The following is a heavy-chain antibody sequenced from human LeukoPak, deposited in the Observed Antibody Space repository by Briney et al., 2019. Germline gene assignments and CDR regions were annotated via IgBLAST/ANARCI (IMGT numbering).Heavy chain of an antibody. CDR1: GFTFKEYG. D-gene: IGHD6-19*01. CDR3: TKGDGGWYPIDS. Sequence: GGSLRLSCAASGFTFKEYGMSWVRQAPGKGLEWVSTINDNGANTHYADSVKGRFTISRDSSKNTLFLQMNSLRAHDTARYYCTKGDGGWYPIDSWGQGTLIIVSS. V-gene: IGHV3-23*01. CDR2: INDNGANT. J-gene: IGHJ4*02.